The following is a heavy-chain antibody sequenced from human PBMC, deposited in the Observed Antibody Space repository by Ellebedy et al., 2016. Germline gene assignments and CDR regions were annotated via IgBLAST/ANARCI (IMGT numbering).Heavy chain of an antibody. D-gene: IGHD6-13*01. CDR3: AGDSRGITAAGTSLHY. Sequence: GESLKISCAVSGFTVSASYMSWVRQAPGKGLEWVAIIYRTGTTFYPDSAKGRFTISRDNSKNTLYLQMNSLRVEDTAVYYCAGDSRGITAAGTSLHYWGQGTLVTVSS. V-gene: IGHV3-53*01. CDR2: IYRTGTT. CDR1: GFTVSASY. J-gene: IGHJ4*02.